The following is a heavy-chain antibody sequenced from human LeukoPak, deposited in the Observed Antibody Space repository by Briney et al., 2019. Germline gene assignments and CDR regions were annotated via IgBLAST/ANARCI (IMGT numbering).Heavy chain of an antibody. V-gene: IGHV4-59*12. CDR3: ARGSITVVPAFDI. CDR2: IYHSGRS. CDR1: GGSISTYY. D-gene: IGHD3-3*01. Sequence: SETLSLTCTVSGGSISTYYWSWIRQPPGRRLEWIGDIYHSGRSNCNPSLKSRGTISVDTSKNQFSLKLSSVTAADTAVYYCARGSITVVPAFDIWGQGTMVTVSS. J-gene: IGHJ3*02.